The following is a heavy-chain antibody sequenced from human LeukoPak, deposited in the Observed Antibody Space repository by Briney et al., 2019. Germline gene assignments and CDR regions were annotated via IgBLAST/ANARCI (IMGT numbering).Heavy chain of an antibody. CDR3: ARGRSFYGSGSYWLRGYYGMDV. V-gene: IGHV4-34*01. CDR1: GGSFSGYY. CDR2: INHSGST. Sequence: SETLSLTCAVYGGSFSGYYWSWIRQPPGKGLEWIGEINHSGSTNYNPSLKSRGTISLDTSKKQFSLKLSSVTAADTAVYYCARGRSFYGSGSYWLRGYYGMDVWGQGTTVTVSS. D-gene: IGHD3-10*01. J-gene: IGHJ6*02.